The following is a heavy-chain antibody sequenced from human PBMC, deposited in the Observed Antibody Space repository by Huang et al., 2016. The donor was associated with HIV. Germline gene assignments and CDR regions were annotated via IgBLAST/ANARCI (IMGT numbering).Heavy chain of an antibody. CDR2: IYPGDSDT. V-gene: IGHV5-51*01. J-gene: IGHJ6*02. CDR1: GYRFRSNW. CDR3: ARLIGSPSFYYGLDV. D-gene: IGHD3-10*01. Sequence: SCKGSGYRFRSNWIGWVRQMPGKGLEWMGIIYPGDSDTRYSPSFQGQVTISADNAINTAYLQWSSLKASDTAMYYCARLIGSPSFYYGLDVWGQGTTITVSS.